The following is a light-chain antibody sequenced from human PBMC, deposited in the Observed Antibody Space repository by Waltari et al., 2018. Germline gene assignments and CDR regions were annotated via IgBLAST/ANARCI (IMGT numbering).Light chain of an antibody. J-gene: IGLJ3*02. CDR1: SLHFSY. CDR2: KDS. Sequence: SSELTQPPAVSVSPGQTATITCPGPSLHFSYVSWYQQRPGQSPVMVPYKDSKRPSGIPERFSASTSGNTATLIISGTQAMDEAGYYCQTWFTTAAVFGGGTKLTVL. CDR3: QTWFTTAAV. V-gene: IGLV3-1*01.